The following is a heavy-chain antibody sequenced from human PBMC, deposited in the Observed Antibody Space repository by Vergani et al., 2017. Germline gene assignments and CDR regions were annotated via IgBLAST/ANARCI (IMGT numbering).Heavy chain of an antibody. J-gene: IGHJ4*02. CDR2: INPNSGGT. CDR1: GGTFSSYA. D-gene: IGHD3-10*01. Sequence: QVQLVQSGAEVKKPGSSVKVSCKASGGTFSSYAISWVRQAPGQGLEWMGWINPNSGGTNYAQKFQGRVTMTRDTSISTAYMELSRLRSDDTAVYYCARDQGLLWFGELLYGVDYWGQGTLVTVSS. V-gene: IGHV1-2*02. CDR3: ARDQGLLWFGELLYGVDY.